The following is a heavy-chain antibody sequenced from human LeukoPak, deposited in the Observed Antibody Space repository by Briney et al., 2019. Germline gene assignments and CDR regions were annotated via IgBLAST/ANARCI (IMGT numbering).Heavy chain of an antibody. J-gene: IGHJ4*02. Sequence: GASVKVSCKASGYTFTGYYMHWVRQAPGQGLEWMGWMNPNSGNTGYAQKFQGRVTMTRNTSISTAYMELSSLRSEDTAVYYCARFGAAAGTEKLDYWGQGTLVTVSS. CDR3: ARFGAAAGTEKLDY. V-gene: IGHV1-8*02. CDR1: GYTFTGYY. CDR2: MNPNSGNT. D-gene: IGHD6-13*01.